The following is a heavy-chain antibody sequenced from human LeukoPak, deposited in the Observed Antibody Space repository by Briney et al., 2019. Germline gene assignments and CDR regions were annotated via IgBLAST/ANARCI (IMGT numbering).Heavy chain of an antibody. V-gene: IGHV4-34*01. CDR3: ARPGGMYYDILTAHGAFDI. CDR1: GGSFSGYY. Sequence: PSETLSLTCAVYGGSFSGYYWSWIRQPPGKGLEWIGEINHSGSTNYNPSLKSRVTISVDTSKNQFSLKLSSVTAADTAVYYCARPGGMYYDILTAHGAFDIWGQGTMVTVSS. D-gene: IGHD3-9*01. J-gene: IGHJ3*02. CDR2: INHSGST.